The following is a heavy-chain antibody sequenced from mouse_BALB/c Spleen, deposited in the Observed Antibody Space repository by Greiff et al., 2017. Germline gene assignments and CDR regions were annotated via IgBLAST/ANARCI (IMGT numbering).Heavy chain of an antibody. D-gene: IGHD2-1*01. CDR2: IYPGSGST. J-gene: IGHJ2*01. Sequence: VQLQQPGAELVKPGTSVKLSCKASGYNFTSYWINWVKLRPGQGLEWIGDIYPGSGSTNYNEKFKSKATLTVDTSSSTAYMQLSSLASEDSALYYCARGDGNYVYFDYWGQGTTLTVSS. CDR1: GYNFTSYW. V-gene: IGHV1-55*01. CDR3: ARGDGNYVYFDY.